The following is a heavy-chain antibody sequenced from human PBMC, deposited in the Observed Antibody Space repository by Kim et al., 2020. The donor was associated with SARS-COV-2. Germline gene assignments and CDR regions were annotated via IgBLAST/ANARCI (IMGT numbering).Heavy chain of an antibody. V-gene: IGHV4-34*01. CDR1: GGSFSGYY. CDR2: INHSGST. D-gene: IGHD2-2*01. J-gene: IGHJ4*02. CDR3: ARGRGYCSSTSCYVFGRMGYFDY. Sequence: SETLSLTCAVYGGSFSGYYWSWIRQPPGKGLEWIGEINHSGSTNYNPSLKSRVTISVDTSKNQFSLKLSSVTAADTAVYYCARGRGYCSSTSCYVFGRMGYFDYWGQGTLVTVSS.